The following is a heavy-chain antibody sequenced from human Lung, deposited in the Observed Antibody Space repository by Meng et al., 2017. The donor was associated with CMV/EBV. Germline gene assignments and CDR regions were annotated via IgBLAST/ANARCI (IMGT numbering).Heavy chain of an antibody. D-gene: IGHD2-15*01. CDR2: ISVGGSDT. V-gene: IGHV3-30*04. CDR1: GFTFSSYA. Sequence: GESLKISCAASGFTFSSYAMHWVRQAPGKGLEWVALISVGGSDTYYADSVNGRFTISRDNSKNTLYLQLNSLTTEDTAMYHCPRERGYCSVNNCDYGLDIWGQGTMVTVSS. J-gene: IGHJ3*02. CDR3: PRERGYCSVNNCDYGLDI.